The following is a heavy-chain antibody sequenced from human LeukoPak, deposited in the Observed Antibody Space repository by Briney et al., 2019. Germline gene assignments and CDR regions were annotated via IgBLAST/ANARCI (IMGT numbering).Heavy chain of an antibody. D-gene: IGHD2-21*02. J-gene: IGHJ6*02. CDR3: ARYCGGDCYGMDV. CDR2: IKQDGSGK. Sequence: GGSLRLSCAASGFTFSSYAMSWVRQAPGKGLEWVANIKQDGSGKDYVDSVKGRFTISRDNPKNSLYLQMNSLRAEDTAVYYCARYCGGDCYGMDVWGQGTTVTVSS. V-gene: IGHV3-7*01. CDR1: GFTFSSYA.